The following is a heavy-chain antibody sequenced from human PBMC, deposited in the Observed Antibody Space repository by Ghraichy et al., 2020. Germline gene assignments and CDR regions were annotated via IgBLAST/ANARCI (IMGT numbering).Heavy chain of an antibody. CDR2: ISYDGSNK. J-gene: IGHJ6*02. D-gene: IGHD4-17*01. V-gene: IGHV3-30-3*01. Sequence: LSLTCAASGFTFSSYAMHWVRQAPGKGLEWVAVISYDGSNKYYADSVKGRFTISRDNSKNTLYLQMKSLRAADRAVYYCAGDVGDYGDYDRLYYYGMDVWGQGTTVTVSS. CDR3: AGDVGDYGDYDRLYYYGMDV. CDR1: GFTFSSYA.